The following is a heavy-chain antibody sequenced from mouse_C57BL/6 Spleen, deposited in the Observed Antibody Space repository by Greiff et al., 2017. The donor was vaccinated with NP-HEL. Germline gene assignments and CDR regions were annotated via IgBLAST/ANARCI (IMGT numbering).Heavy chain of an antibody. J-gene: IGHJ4*01. CDR1: GFTFSSYG. V-gene: IGHV5-6*01. CDR2: ISSGGSYT. Sequence: EVKVVESGGDLVKPGGSLKLSCAASGFTFSSYGMSWVRQTPDKRLEWVATISSGGSYTYYPDSVKGRFTISRDNAKNTLYLQMSSLKSEDTAMYDCARQPDSFYAMDYWGQGTSVTVSS. CDR3: ARQPDSFYAMDY.